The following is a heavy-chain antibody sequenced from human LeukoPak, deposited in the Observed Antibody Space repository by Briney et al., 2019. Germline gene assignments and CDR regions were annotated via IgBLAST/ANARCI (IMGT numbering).Heavy chain of an antibody. Sequence: SETLSLTCAVYGGSFSGYYWSWIRQPPGKGLEWIGEINHSGSTNYNPSLKSRVTISVDTSKNQFSLKLSSVTAADTAVYYCARDRTGQGEWLGTFDYWGQGTLVTVSS. CDR2: INHSGST. D-gene: IGHD6-19*01. V-gene: IGHV4-34*01. CDR1: GGSFSGYY. CDR3: ARDRTGQGEWLGTFDY. J-gene: IGHJ4*02.